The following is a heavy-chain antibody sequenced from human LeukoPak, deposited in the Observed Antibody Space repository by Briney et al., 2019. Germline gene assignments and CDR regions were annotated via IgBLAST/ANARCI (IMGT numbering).Heavy chain of an antibody. V-gene: IGHV4-4*07. CDR3: AREDCTNGVCYGNDY. J-gene: IGHJ4*02. CDR2: IYTSGST. CDR1: GGSISSYY. Sequence: SETLSLTCTVSGGSISSYYWSWIRQPAGKGLEWIGRIYTSGSTNYNPSLKSRVTMSVDTSKNQFSLKLSSVTAADTAVYYCAREDCTNGVCYGNDYWGQGTLVTVSS. D-gene: IGHD2-8*01.